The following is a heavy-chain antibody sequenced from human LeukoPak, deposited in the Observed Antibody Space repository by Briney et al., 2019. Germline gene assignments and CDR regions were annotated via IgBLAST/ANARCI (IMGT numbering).Heavy chain of an antibody. Sequence: PGGSLRISCAASGFTFSSSAMSWVRQAPGKGLEWVSVISSSGGSTYYADSVQGRFTIFRDNSKSTLYLQMSSLRAEDTAVYYCAKGSRSIAVDNLCDYWGQGTLVTVSS. CDR1: GFTFSSSA. CDR3: AKGSRSIAVDNLCDY. D-gene: IGHD6-6*01. CDR2: ISSSGGST. J-gene: IGHJ4*02. V-gene: IGHV3-23*01.